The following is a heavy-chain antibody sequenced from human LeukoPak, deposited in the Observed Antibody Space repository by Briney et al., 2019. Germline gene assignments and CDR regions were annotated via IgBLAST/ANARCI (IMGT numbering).Heavy chain of an antibody. CDR2: IYPGDSDT. D-gene: IGHD6-19*01. J-gene: IGHJ6*02. Sequence: GESLKISCKGPGYIFTNYWIGWVRQMPRKGLEWMGVIYPGDSDTRYSPSFQGQVTISADKSITTAYLQWSSLEASDTAMYYCARGLSSVDVWGQGTPVTVSS. CDR3: ARGLSSVDV. CDR1: GYIFTNYW. V-gene: IGHV5-51*01.